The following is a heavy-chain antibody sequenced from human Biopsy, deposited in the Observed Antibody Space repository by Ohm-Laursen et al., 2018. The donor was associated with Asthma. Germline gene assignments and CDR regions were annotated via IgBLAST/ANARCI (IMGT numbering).Heavy chain of an antibody. J-gene: IGHJ6*02. CDR1: GDSFSNYA. CDR3: ARGYSGSDRIVYYYSGLEV. D-gene: IGHD5-12*01. Sequence: GASVKVSCKASGDSFSNYAISWVRQAPGQGLEWMGGLIPVLGTPDHAQMFEGRVTITADESTGTAYMELSSLSSEDTAVYCCARGYSGSDRIVYYYSGLEVWGQGTTVTVSS. CDR2: LIPVLGTP. V-gene: IGHV1-69*13.